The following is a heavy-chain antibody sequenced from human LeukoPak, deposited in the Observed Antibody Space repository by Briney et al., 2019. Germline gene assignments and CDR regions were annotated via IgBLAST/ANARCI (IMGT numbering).Heavy chain of an antibody. J-gene: IGHJ6*03. CDR1: GGTFSSYA. Sequence: GSSVKVSCKASGGTFSSYAISWVRQAPGQGLEWMGGIIPIFGTANYAQKFQGRVTITTDESTSTAYMELSSLRSEDTAVYYCARHVKHPRIPRSLEWFDYYMDVWGKGTTVTVSS. CDR3: ARHVKHPRIPRSLEWFDYYMDV. D-gene: IGHD3-3*01. V-gene: IGHV1-69*05. CDR2: IIPIFGTA.